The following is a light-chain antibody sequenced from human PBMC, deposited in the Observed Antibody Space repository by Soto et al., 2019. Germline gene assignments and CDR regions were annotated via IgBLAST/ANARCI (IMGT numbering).Light chain of an antibody. J-gene: IGKJ3*01. CDR2: GAS. CDR1: QSVSSN. CDR3: QQYNNWDRLCP. V-gene: IGKV3-15*01. Sequence: EIVMTQSPATLSVSPGERATLSCRARQSVSSNLAWYQQKPGQAPRLLIYGASTRATGIPARFSGSGSGTEFTLTISSLQSEDFAVYYCQQYNNWDRLCPVGPGTKVD.